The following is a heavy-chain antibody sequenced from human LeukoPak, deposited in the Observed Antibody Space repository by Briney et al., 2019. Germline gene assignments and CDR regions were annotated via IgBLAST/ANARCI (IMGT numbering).Heavy chain of an antibody. D-gene: IGHD3-10*01. CDR3: ARDQYYYGSGKYMDV. V-gene: IGHV4-4*07. CDR2: IYTSGST. J-gene: IGHJ6*03. CDR1: GGSISSYY. Sequence: SETLSLTCTVSGGSISSYYWSWIRQPAGKGLEWIGRIYTSGSTNYNPSLKSRVTMSVDTSKNQFSLKLSSVTAADTAVYYCARDQYYYGSGKYMDVWGKGTTVTISS.